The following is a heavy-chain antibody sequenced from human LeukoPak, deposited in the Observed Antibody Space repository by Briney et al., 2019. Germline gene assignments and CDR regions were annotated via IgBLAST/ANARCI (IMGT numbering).Heavy chain of an antibody. CDR2: FYVGGAT. CDR1: GFSVTNNY. D-gene: IGHD5-24*01. Sequence: TGGSLRLSCAVSGFSVTNNYMSRVRQAPGKGLEWVSVFYVGGATYYADSVKGRFTISRDNSENTLYLQMKSLRAEDTAVYYCARGDGYNFFDYWGQGTLVTVSS. J-gene: IGHJ4*02. CDR3: ARGDGYNFFDY. V-gene: IGHV3-53*01.